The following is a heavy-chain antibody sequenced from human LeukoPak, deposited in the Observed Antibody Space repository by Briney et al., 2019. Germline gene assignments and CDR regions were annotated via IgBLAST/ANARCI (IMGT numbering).Heavy chain of an antibody. CDR1: GDSITSGGYH. CDR2: ISNSGST. J-gene: IGHJ5*02. CDR3: ARDYGDYFRWFDP. Sequence: SETLSLTCTVSGDSITSGGYHWTWIRQHPGKGLERIGHISNSGSTYYNPSLKRRVNISMDTSKNQFSLSLTSVTAADTAVYYCARDYGDYFRWFDPWGQGTLVTVSS. D-gene: IGHD4-17*01. V-gene: IGHV4-31*03.